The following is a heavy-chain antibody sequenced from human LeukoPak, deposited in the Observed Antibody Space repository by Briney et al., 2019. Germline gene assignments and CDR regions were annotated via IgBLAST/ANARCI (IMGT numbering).Heavy chain of an antibody. V-gene: IGHV4-34*01. CDR2: INHSGNT. J-gene: IGHJ4*02. CDR1: GGSFSDYD. Sequence: PSQTLSLTCAVYGGSFSDYDWTWIRQPPGKGLEWIGEINHSGNTKYNPSLKSRVTISLDTSKNHFSLNLNSVTAADTAVYYCARGRARVDYWGQGTLVTVSS. CDR3: ARGRARVDY.